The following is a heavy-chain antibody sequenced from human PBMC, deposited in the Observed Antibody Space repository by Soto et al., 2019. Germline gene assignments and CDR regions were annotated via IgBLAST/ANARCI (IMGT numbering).Heavy chain of an antibody. CDR3: AHRHGLRYFDWFWTPDYFDY. V-gene: IGHV2-5*02. J-gene: IGHJ4*02. D-gene: IGHD3-9*01. CDR1: GFSLSTSGVG. Sequence: QITLKESGPTLVKPTQTLTLTCTVSGFSLSTSGVGVGWIRQPPGKALEWLALIYWDDDKRYSPSLKSRLTITKDTSKNQVVLTMTNMDPVDTATYYCAHRHGLRYFDWFWTPDYFDYWGQGTLVTVSS. CDR2: IYWDDDK.